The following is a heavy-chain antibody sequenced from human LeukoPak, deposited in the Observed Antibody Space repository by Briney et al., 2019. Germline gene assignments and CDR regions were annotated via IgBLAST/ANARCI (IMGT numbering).Heavy chain of an antibody. D-gene: IGHD5-18*01. CDR3: AKVPWYSYGGAFDY. J-gene: IGHJ4*02. CDR1: GFTFSSYG. V-gene: IGHV3-23*01. Sequence: GGSLRLSCAASGFTFSSYGMSWVRQAPGKGLEWVSAITGSGDSTYYADSVKGRFTISRDNSKNTLYLQMNSLRAEDTAVYYCAKVPWYSYGGAFDYWGQGTLVTVSS. CDR2: ITGSGDST.